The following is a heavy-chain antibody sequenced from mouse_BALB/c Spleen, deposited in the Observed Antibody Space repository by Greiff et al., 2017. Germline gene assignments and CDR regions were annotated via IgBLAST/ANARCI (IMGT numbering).Heavy chain of an antibody. D-gene: IGHD1-1*02. CDR1: GYTFTSYA. J-gene: IGHJ1*01. CDR3: ARSRGGCYFDV. V-gene: IGHV1-67*01. CDR2: ISTYSGNT. Sequence: QVQLQQSGPELVRPGVSVKISCKGSGYTFTSYAMHWVKQTPGKGLEWIGVISTYSGNTNYNEKFKGKATLTVDKSSSTAYMELARLTSEDSAIYYCARSRGGCYFDVWGAGTTVTVSS.